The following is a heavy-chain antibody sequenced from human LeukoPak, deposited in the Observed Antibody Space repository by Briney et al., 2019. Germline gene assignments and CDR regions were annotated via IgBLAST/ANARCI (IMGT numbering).Heavy chain of an antibody. J-gene: IGHJ5*02. D-gene: IGHD4-17*01. V-gene: IGHV1-69*01. CDR1: GGSFSFYA. Sequence: SVKLSCTAAGGSFSFYAISWVWLAHGQGLGLVGWIIPIFGTANYTQKFQGRVTITADEYTSTAYMELSSLRSEDTAVYDCARFSGHGDYFWFDPWGQGTLVTVSS. CDR3: ARFSGHGDYFWFDP. CDR2: IIPIFGTA.